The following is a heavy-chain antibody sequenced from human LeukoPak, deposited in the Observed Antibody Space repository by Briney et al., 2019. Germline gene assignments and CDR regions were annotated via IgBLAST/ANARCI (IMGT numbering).Heavy chain of an antibody. CDR3: ATVIGDGYSEY. J-gene: IGHJ4*02. V-gene: IGHV4-59*01. CDR2: IYYSGST. CDR1: GGSISSYY. Sequence: SETLSLTCTVSGGSISSYYWSWIRQPPGKGLEWIGYIYYSGSTNYNPSLKSRVTISVDTSKNQFSLKLSSVTAADTAVYYCATVIGDGYSEYWGQGTQVTVSS. D-gene: IGHD5-24*01.